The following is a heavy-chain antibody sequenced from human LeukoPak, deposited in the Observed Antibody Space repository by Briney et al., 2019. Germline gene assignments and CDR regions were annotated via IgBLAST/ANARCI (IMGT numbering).Heavy chain of an antibody. CDR2: IYYSGST. V-gene: IGHV4-59*08. CDR3: ASHPRNLDLRWFAP. Sequence: SETLSLTCTVSGGSISSYYWSWIRQTPGKGLEWIGYIYYSGSTDYNPSLKSRVTISVDTSKNQFSLKLSSVTAADTAVYYCASHPRNLDLRWFAPGAQGPLSPVSS. J-gene: IGHJ5*02. CDR1: GGSISSYY. D-gene: IGHD1-1*01.